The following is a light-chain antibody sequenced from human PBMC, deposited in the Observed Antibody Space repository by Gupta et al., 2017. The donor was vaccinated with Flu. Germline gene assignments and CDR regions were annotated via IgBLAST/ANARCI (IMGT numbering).Light chain of an antibody. CDR1: TSNIGANY. CDR3: ASWDDSRSGRV. J-gene: IGLJ3*02. V-gene: IGLV1-47*01. CDR2: RNN. Sequence: QSVLTQPPSASGTPGQRVAISCSGSTSNIGANYVYWYQQLPGTAPKLLIYRNNQRPSGVPDRFSGSKSDTSASLAITGLRAEDEADYYCASWDDSRSGRVFGGGTKVNGL.